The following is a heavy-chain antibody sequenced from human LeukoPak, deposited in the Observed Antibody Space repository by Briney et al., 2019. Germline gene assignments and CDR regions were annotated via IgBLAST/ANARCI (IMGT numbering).Heavy chain of an antibody. J-gene: IGHJ4*02. V-gene: IGHV3-23*01. D-gene: IGHD1-1*01. Sequence: GGSLRLSCVASGFTFSTYGMSWVRQAPGKGLEWVSTISSGGGTTYYADSVKGRFTISRDNSKNTVYLQMNSPRADDTAVYYCATKTTFDYWGQGTLVIVSS. CDR3: ATKTTFDY. CDR2: ISSGGGTT. CDR1: GFTFSTYG.